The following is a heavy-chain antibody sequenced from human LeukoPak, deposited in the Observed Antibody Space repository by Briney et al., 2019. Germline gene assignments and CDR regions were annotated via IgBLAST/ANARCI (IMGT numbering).Heavy chain of an antibody. CDR1: GFTVSSNY. V-gene: IGHV3-66*01. CDR2: IYGGGST. D-gene: IGHD3-10*01. J-gene: IGHJ4*02. CDR3: AKSPTMVRSYYFDY. Sequence: GGSLRLPCAASGFTVSSNYMSWVRQAPGKGLEWVSVIYGGGSTYYADSVKGRFTISRDNSKNTLYLQMNSLRAEDTAVYYCAKSPTMVRSYYFDYWGRGTLVTVSS.